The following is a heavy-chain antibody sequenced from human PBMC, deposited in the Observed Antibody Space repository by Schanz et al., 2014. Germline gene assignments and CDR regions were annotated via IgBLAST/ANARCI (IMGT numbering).Heavy chain of an antibody. D-gene: IGHD6-13*01. J-gene: IGHJ4*02. CDR3: ARDGEAAAGCDY. CDR2: INPSGGST. Sequence: QVQLVQSGAEVKKPGASVRVSCKASGGTFSSYTINWVRQAPGQGLEWMGIINPSGGSTSYAQKFQGRVTMTRDTSTSTVYMELSSLRSEDTAVYYCARDGEAAAGCDYCGQGTLITVSS. CDR1: GGTFSSYT. V-gene: IGHV1-46*03.